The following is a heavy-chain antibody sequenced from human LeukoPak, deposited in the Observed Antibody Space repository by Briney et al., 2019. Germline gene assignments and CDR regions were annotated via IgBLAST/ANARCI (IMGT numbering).Heavy chain of an antibody. CDR3: ARAGRYCSGGSCRYYYYYGMDV. V-gene: IGHV4-39*07. CDR1: GGSISSSSYY. Sequence: PSETLSLTCTVSGGSISSSSYYWGWIRQPPGKGLEWIGSIYYTGSAYYNPSLKSRVTISVDTSKNQFSLKLSSVTAADTAVYYCARAGRYCSGGSCRYYYYYGMDVWGQGTTVTVSS. CDR2: IYYTGSA. D-gene: IGHD2-15*01. J-gene: IGHJ6*02.